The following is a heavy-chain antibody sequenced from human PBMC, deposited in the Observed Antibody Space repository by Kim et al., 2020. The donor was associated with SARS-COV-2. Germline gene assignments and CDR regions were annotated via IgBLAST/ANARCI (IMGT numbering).Heavy chain of an antibody. J-gene: IGHJ4*02. CDR3: ARRSYDILTGYYNLDY. D-gene: IGHD3-9*01. CDR2: ISSSSSTI. Sequence: GGSLRLSCAASGFTFSSYSMNWVRQAPGKGLEWVSYISSSSSTIYYADSVKGRFTISRDNAKNSLYLQMNSLRDEDTAVYYCARRSYDILTGYYNLDYWGQGTLVTVSS. V-gene: IGHV3-48*02. CDR1: GFTFSSYS.